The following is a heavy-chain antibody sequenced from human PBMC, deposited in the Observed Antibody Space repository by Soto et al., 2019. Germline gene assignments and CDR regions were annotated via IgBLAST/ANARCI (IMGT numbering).Heavy chain of an antibody. Sequence: SETLSLTCAVYGGSISSGGYYWSWIRLHPGKGLEWIGYIYYSGSTYYNPSLKSRVTISVDTSKNQFSLKLSSVTAADTAVYYCARGKKVDYYGSGGLTGEDGMDVWGQGTTVTVSS. CDR3: ARGKKVDYYGSGGLTGEDGMDV. CDR2: IYYSGST. D-gene: IGHD3-10*01. CDR1: GGSISSGGYY. J-gene: IGHJ6*02. V-gene: IGHV4-31*11.